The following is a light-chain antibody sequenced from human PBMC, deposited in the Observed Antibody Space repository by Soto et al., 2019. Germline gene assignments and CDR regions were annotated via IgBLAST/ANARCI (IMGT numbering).Light chain of an antibody. J-gene: IGKJ1*01. CDR2: SAS. Sequence: EIVLTQSPGTLSLSPLEIVTRSFMGSQNLGTLYLAWFQQKSGQAPRLLIYSASRRATGIPDRFTGSGSGTDFTLTINRVEPEDFAVYFCQQYAGSPRTFGQGTKVDIK. CDR1: QNLGTLY. CDR3: QQYAGSPRT. V-gene: IGKV3-20*01.